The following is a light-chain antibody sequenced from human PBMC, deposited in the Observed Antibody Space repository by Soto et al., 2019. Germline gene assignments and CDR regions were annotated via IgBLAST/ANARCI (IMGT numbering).Light chain of an antibody. CDR1: QSVSSY. CDR2: DAS. J-gene: IGKJ2*01. V-gene: IGKV3-11*01. Sequence: EIVLTQSPATLSLSPGERATLSCRASQSVSSYLAWYQQKPGQAPRLLIYDASNRATGIPARFSGSGSGTDFTLTISSLEPEDFAVYSCQQYNKWPHAFGQGTKLEIK. CDR3: QQYNKWPHA.